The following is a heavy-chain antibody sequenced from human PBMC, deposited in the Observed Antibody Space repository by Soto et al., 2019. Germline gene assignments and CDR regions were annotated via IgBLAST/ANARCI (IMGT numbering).Heavy chain of an antibody. CDR1: GFTFSAYD. J-gene: IGHJ5*02. D-gene: IGHD2-8*02. Sequence: EVQLVESGGGLVQPGGSLRLSCAASGFTFSAYDMHWVRQPTGKGREWVSAIGTLHDTYYPDSGKGRFNISRENAKNYFDFQMKIRDTGLTGAYYSESQGPYWQGGGGWFDPWGQGTLVTVSS. CDR3: ESQGPYWQGGGGWFDP. V-gene: IGHV3-13*01. CDR2: IGTLHDT.